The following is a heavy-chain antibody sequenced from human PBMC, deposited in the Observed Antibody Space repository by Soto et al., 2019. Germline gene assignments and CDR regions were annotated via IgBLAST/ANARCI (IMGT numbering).Heavy chain of an antibody. CDR2: RRYDGSNK. D-gene: IGHD2-15*01. V-gene: IGHV3-33*01. CDR1: GFTFSSYG. Sequence: HPGVTLRLSCPASGFTFSSYGMNWVRQAPGKGLESVAVRRYDGSNKYYADSVKGRFTISRDNSSNTHYLQMRRLTAVVTAVYYWARGLEGYCSGGSCYPKAHWCERLGKGNLVAVSS. CDR3: ARGLEGYCSGGSCYPKAHWCER. J-gene: IGHJ5*02.